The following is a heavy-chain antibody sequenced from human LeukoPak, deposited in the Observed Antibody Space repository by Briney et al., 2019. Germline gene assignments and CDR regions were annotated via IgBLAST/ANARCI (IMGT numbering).Heavy chain of an antibody. CDR2: INPSGGST. D-gene: IGHD3-3*01. CDR1: GYTFTSYY. Sequence: ASVKVSCKASGYTFTSYYMHWVRQAPGQGLEWMGIINPSGGSTSYAQKFQGRVTMTRDTSTSPVYMELSSLRSEDTAVYYCASAPITLFGVVINSFDHWGQGTLDTVSS. CDR3: ASAPITLFGVVINSFDH. J-gene: IGHJ4*02. V-gene: IGHV1-46*01.